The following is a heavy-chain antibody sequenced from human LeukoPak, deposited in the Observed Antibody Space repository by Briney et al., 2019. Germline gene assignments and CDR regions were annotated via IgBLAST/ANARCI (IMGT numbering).Heavy chain of an antibody. D-gene: IGHD3-16*01. J-gene: IGHJ4*02. CDR1: GFTVSSNY. CDR2: IYSGGSA. V-gene: IGHV3-53*01. CDR3: ARHLRAYFDY. Sequence: PGGSLRLSCAASGFTVSSNYMSWVRQAPGKGLEWVSVIYSGGSAYYADSVKGRFTISRDNSKNTLYLQMNSLRAEDTAVYYCARHLRAYFDYWGQGTLVTVSS.